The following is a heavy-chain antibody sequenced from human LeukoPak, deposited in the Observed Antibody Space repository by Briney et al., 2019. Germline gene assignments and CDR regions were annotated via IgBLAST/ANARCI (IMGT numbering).Heavy chain of an antibody. CDR3: ARDKGGAVAGRGNLGY. V-gene: IGHV3-23*01. Sequence: GGSLRLSCAAAGFAFSSYALTWVRQAPGEELDWVSSISVSSTPYYLDSVKGRFTISRDNSNNALFLQMNSLRAEDTAIYYCARDKGGAVAGRGNLGYWGQGTLVTVSS. J-gene: IGHJ4*02. CDR1: GFAFSSYA. CDR2: ISVSSTP. D-gene: IGHD6-19*01.